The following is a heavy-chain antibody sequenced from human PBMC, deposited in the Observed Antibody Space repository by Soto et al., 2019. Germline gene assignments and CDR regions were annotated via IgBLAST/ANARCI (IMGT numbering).Heavy chain of an antibody. CDR2: INPNSGGT. V-gene: IGHV1-2*04. D-gene: IGHD6-19*01. J-gene: IGHJ6*02. Sequence: GASVKVSCKASGYTFTGYYMHWVRQAPGQGLEWMGWINPNSGGTNYAQKFQGWVTMTRDTSISTAYMELSRLRSDDTAVYYCARELIAVAGTGYYDMDVWGQGTTVTVSS. CDR3: ARELIAVAGTGYYDMDV. CDR1: GYTFTGYY.